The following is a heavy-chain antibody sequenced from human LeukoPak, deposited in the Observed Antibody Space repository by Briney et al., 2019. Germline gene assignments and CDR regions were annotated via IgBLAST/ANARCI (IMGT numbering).Heavy chain of an antibody. CDR2: IDPYGGTT. D-gene: IGHD1-26*01. CDR3: AAELRRSGSGYFDF. Sequence: ASVKVSCKASGYTFRNYYMHWVRQAPGKGFEWMGFIDPYGGTTTYIQKLQGRITMTRDTSTSTIYLELSSLRSEDTAVFFCAAELRRSGSGYFDFWGQGTLVTVSS. J-gene: IGHJ4*02. CDR1: GYTFRNYY. V-gene: IGHV1-46*01.